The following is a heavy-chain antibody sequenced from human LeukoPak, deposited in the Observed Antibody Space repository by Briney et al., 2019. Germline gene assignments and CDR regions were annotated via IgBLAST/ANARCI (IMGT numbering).Heavy chain of an antibody. D-gene: IGHD3-10*01. CDR2: IFPRDSDV. V-gene: IGHV5-51*01. J-gene: IGHJ6*02. Sequence: GESLTISCKTSGYTFTSYWIGWVGQTPGKGLEGLGVIFPRDSDVRYSPSFQGQVTISADKSTNTAYLHWGSLKASDSAMYYCVRSLPGTLLRGYGMDVWGPGTTVTVS. CDR1: GYTFTSYW. CDR3: VRSLPGTLLRGYGMDV.